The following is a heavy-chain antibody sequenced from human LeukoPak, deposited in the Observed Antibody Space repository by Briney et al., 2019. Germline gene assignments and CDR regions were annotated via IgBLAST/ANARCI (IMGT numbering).Heavy chain of an antibody. Sequence: SQTLSLTCTVSGGSISSGDYYWSWIRQPPGKGLEWIGYIYYSGSTYYNPSLKSRVTISVDTSKNQFSLKLSSVTAADTAVYYCARVIGDFWSGYAPDYWGQGTLVTVS. CDR2: IYYSGST. D-gene: IGHD3-3*01. J-gene: IGHJ4*02. CDR3: ARVIGDFWSGYAPDY. V-gene: IGHV4-30-4*08. CDR1: GGSISSGDYY.